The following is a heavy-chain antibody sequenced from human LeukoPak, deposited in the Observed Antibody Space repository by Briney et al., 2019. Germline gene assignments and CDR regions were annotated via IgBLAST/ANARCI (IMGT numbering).Heavy chain of an antibody. CDR2: ISYDGSNK. D-gene: IGHD1-14*01. V-gene: IGHV3-30*03. J-gene: IGHJ4*02. CDR3: ATGGAQYYDY. Sequence: PGGSLRLSCAASGFTFSSYGMHWVRQAPGKGLEWVAVISYDGSNKYYADSVKGRFTISRDNAQNTVFLQMNSLSAEDTGVYYCATGGAQYYDYWGQGTVVTVSS. CDR1: GFTFSSYG.